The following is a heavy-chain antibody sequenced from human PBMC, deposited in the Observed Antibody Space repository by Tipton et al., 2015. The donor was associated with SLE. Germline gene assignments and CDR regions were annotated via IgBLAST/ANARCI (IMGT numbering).Heavy chain of an antibody. J-gene: IGHJ3*02. CDR1: GFTFSSYG. D-gene: IGHD5-12*01. CDR2: IRNEGSYK. V-gene: IGHV3-33*01. Sequence: SLRLSCAASGFTFSSYGMHWVRQAPGKGLEWVAFIRNEGSYKYYADSVKGRFTISRDNSKNTLYLQMNSLRAEDTAVYYCARDDGGYDSLDAFVIWGQGTMGTVSS. CDR3: ARDDGGYDSLDAFVI.